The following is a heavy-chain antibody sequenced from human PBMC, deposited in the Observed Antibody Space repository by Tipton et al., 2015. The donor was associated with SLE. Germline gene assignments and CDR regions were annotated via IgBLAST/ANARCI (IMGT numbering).Heavy chain of an antibody. V-gene: IGHV4-59*01. CDR3: ARGRKVGFLEWLSYFDY. D-gene: IGHD3-3*01. Sequence: LRLSCTVSGGSITDYYWSWIRQPPGKGLEWIGYIYNSGSTNYNPSLKSRVTISVDTSKTQFSLKLSSVTAADTAVYYCARGRKVGFLEWLSYFDYWGQGALVTVSS. J-gene: IGHJ4*02. CDR2: IYNSGST. CDR1: GGSITDYY.